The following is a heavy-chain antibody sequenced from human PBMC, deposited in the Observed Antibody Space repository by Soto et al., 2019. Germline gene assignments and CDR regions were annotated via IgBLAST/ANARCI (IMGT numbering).Heavy chain of an antibody. V-gene: IGHV1-69*13. CDR2: IIPIFGTA. D-gene: IGHD1-26*01. CDR3: ARVSGRRIVGANNWFDP. CDR1: GGTFSSYA. Sequence: GASVKVSCKASGGTFSSYAISWVRQAPGQGLEWMGGIIPIFGTANYAQKFQGRVTITADESTSTAYMELSSLRSEDTAVYYCARVSGRRIVGANNWFDPWGQGTLVTVS. J-gene: IGHJ5*02.